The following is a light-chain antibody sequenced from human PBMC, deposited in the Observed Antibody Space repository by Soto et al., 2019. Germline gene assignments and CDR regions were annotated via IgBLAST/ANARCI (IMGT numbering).Light chain of an antibody. CDR1: STDVGDYKY. CDR2: EVN. Sequence: QSVLTQPPSASGSPGQSVTISCTGTSTDVGDYKYVFWYQQHPGKAPKLLIYEVNKRPSGVHDRFSGSKSGNTASLTVSGLQAEDEADYYCSSLAGGTLVFGGGTKFTVL. CDR3: SSLAGGTLV. V-gene: IGLV2-8*01. J-gene: IGLJ2*01.